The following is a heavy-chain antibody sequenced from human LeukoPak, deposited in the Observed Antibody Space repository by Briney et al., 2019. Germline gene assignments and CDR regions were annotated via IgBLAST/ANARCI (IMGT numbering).Heavy chain of an antibody. V-gene: IGHV3-21*06. CDR2: XSDSGYYI. CDR3: AIAPTGGIXXXLLK. D-gene: IGHD7-27*01. Sequence: RLSCXASGFTFSSXSMNWVRXAXGKGLEWVSXXSDSGYYINYADSVKGRFTISRDNAKNSLYLQMNRLRAEDTAVYYCAIAPTGGIXXXLLKWGQGTLVXXXX. J-gene: IGHJ4*02. CDR1: GFTFSSXS.